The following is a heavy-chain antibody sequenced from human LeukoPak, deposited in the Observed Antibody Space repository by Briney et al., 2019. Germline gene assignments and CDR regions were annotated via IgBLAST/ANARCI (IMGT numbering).Heavy chain of an antibody. CDR2: ISGSGGST. CDR1: GFTFSSYA. CDR3: RAPRYCSGGSCPYYYYYGMDV. Sequence: GGSLRLSCAASGFTFSSYAMSWVRQAPGKGLEWVSAISGSGGSTNYADSVKGRFTISRDNSKNTLYLQMNSLRAEDTAVYYCRAPRYCSGGSCPYYYYYGMDVWGQGTTVTVPS. J-gene: IGHJ6*02. V-gene: IGHV3-23*01. D-gene: IGHD2-15*01.